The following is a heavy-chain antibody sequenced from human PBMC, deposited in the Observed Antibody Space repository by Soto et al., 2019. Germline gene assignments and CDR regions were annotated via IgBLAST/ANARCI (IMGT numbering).Heavy chain of an antibody. CDR2: ISNDGSST. V-gene: IGHV3-74*01. CDR1: GFTSSSYW. J-gene: IGHJ3*02. D-gene: IGHD3-22*01. CDR3: ERDTYYYDGSHHFSADAFDI. Sequence: EVQLVESGGGLVQPGGSLRLSCAASGFTSSSYWIHWVRQAPGKGLEWVSRISNDGSSTNYADSVKGRVTISRDNAKNTVYLHMNSLRAEDTVVYYCERDTYYYDGSHHFSADAFDIWGKGTMVTVSS.